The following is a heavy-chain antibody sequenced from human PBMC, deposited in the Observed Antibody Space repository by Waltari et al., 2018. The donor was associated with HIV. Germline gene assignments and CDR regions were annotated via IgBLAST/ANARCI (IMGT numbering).Heavy chain of an antibody. D-gene: IGHD6-6*01. J-gene: IGHJ3*02. CDR1: GGSIRSYY. V-gene: IGHV4-59*01. CDR2: IYYSGSN. Sequence: QVQLQESGPGLVKPSETLSLTCTVSGGSIRSYYWSWIRQPPGKGLEWIGYIYYSGSNNYNPSLKSRVTISVDTSKNQFSLKLSSVTAADTAVYYCARASDHLKNAFDIWGQGTMVTVSS. CDR3: ARASDHLKNAFDI.